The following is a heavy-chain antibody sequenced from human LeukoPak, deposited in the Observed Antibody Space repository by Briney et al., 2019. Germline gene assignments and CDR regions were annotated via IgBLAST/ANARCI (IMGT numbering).Heavy chain of an antibody. Sequence: GGSLRLSCAASGFTFSNYWMHWVRQAPGKGLVWVSRINSDGSITSYADSVKGRFTISRDNAKNTLYLQMNSLRAEDTAVYYCARAPLNYDILTGQIDYWGQGTLVTVSS. J-gene: IGHJ4*02. CDR3: ARAPLNYDILTGQIDY. CDR1: GFTFSNYW. V-gene: IGHV3-74*01. D-gene: IGHD3-9*01. CDR2: INSDGSIT.